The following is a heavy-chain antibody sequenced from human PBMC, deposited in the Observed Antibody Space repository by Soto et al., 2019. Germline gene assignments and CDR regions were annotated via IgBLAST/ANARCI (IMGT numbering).Heavy chain of an antibody. CDR1: GFTFSSYG. J-gene: IGHJ4*02. Sequence: GSLRLSCAASGFTFSSYGMHWVRQAPGKGLEWVAVIWYDGSNKYYADSVKGRFTISRDNSKNTLYLQMNSLRAEDTAVYYCVRELADCTGDCLHYWGQGTLVTVSS. CDR3: VRELADCTGDCLHY. V-gene: IGHV3-33*01. CDR2: IWYDGSNK. D-gene: IGHD2-21*02.